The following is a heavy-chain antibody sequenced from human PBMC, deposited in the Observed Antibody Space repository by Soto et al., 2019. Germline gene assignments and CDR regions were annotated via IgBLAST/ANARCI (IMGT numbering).Heavy chain of an antibody. D-gene: IGHD1-1*01. Sequence: GGSLRLSSVASGFTFNIYWMHWVRQAPGKGLEWVSVIHNDGDRTSYADSVKGRFTISRDNSKNTLYMQMNSLRAEDTAVYYCAKQQGPGTPYYYAMDVWGQGTTVTVSS. CDR3: AKQQGPGTPYYYAMDV. V-gene: IGHV3-23*01. CDR2: IHNDGDRT. CDR1: GFTFNIYW. J-gene: IGHJ6*02.